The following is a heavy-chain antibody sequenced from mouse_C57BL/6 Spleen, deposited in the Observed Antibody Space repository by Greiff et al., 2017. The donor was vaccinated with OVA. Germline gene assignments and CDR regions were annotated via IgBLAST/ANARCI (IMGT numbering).Heavy chain of an antibody. V-gene: IGHV1-55*01. CDR1: GYTFTSYW. CDR3: ARSDYYGNYTYAMDY. Sequence: QVQLQQPGAELVKPGASVKMSCKASGYTFTSYWITWVKQRPGQGLEWIGDIYPGSGSTNYTEKFKSKATLTVDTSSSTAYMQLSSLTSEDSAVYYCARSDYYGNYTYAMDYWGQGTSVTVSS. J-gene: IGHJ4*01. CDR2: IYPGSGST. D-gene: IGHD2-1*01.